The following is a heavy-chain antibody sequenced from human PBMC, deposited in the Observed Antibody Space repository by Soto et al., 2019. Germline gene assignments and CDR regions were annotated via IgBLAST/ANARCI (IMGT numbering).Heavy chain of an antibody. V-gene: IGHV1-46*01. CDR1: GNTFTRFY. D-gene: IGHD1-26*01. CDR2: INPRSGDT. J-gene: IGHJ5*02. CDR3: ARVALSGGGWLDP. Sequence: QVQLVQSGAEVKKPGASVNVSCKASGNTFTRFYIHWVRQAPGQGLEWMGIINPRSGDTTYAEKFQGRITVTRDTSMSTVYMELTSLRYEDTAIYYCARVALSGGGWLDPWGQGTLVTVSS.